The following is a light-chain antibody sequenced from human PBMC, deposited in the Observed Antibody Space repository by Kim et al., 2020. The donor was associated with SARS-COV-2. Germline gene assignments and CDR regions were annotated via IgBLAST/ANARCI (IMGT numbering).Light chain of an antibody. V-gene: IGLV3-1*01. Sequence: VSPGKTASINCSGDKLVDKFICWDQQKAGQSPALVIFQDAKRPSGIPERFSGSNVGNTATLTISGNQTMDEADYCSQAWDSSNWVFGGGTQLTVL. J-gene: IGLJ3*02. CDR2: QDA. CDR1: KLVDKF. CDR3: QAWDSSNWV.